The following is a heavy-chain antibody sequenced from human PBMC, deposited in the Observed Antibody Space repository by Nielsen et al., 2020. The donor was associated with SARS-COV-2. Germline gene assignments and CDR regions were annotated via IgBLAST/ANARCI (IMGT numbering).Heavy chain of an antibody. Sequence: GGSLRLSCAASGFTFTKYAISWVRQAPGMGLEWVSGISASGGSTYYADSVKGRFTISRDNSKNTLYLQMNSLRAEDTAVYYCAKSWSGYNYFDYWGQGTLVTVSS. CDR1: GFTFTKYA. J-gene: IGHJ4*02. D-gene: IGHD3-3*01. CDR2: ISASGGST. CDR3: AKSWSGYNYFDY. V-gene: IGHV3-23*01.